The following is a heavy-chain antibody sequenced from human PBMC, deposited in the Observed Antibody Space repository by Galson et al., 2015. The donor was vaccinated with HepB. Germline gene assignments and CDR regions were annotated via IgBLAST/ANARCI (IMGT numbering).Heavy chain of an antibody. Sequence: SLRLSCAASGFNFISYGMHWVRQAPGKGLEWVAVIWYDGSNKYYADSVKGRFTISRDNSKNTLYLQMNSLRAEDTAVYYCARGVYYGSLWFQHWGQGTLVAVSS. CDR1: GFNFISYG. CDR3: ARGVYYGSLWFQH. V-gene: IGHV3-33*08. J-gene: IGHJ1*01. CDR2: IWYDGSNK. D-gene: IGHD3-10*01.